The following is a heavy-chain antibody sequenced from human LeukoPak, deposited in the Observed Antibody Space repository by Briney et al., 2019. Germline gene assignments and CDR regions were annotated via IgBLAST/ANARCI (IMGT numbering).Heavy chain of an antibody. D-gene: IGHD5-24*01. CDR2: ISSNGVS. Sequence: GGSLRLSCSASGFTFSIAAMHWVRQAPGKGLQYVSVISSNGVSSYADSVKGRFIISRDNSKNTVYLQMSSLRAEDTAVYYCVGDGRDGYNKYFYHWGQGTLVTVSS. CDR3: VGDGRDGYNKYFYH. CDR1: GFTFSIAA. J-gene: IGHJ1*01. V-gene: IGHV3-64D*06.